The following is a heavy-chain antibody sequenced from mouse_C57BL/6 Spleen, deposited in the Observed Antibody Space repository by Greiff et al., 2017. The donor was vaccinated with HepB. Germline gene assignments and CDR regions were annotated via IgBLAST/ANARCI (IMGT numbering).Heavy chain of an antibody. CDR3: ARHYEFYFDY. D-gene: IGHD2-4*01. J-gene: IGHJ2*01. V-gene: IGHV7-3*01. Sequence: EVKVEESGGGLVQPGGSLSLSCAASGFTFTDYYMSWVRQPPGKALEWLGFIRNKANGYTTEYSASVKGRFTISRDNSQSILYLQMNALRAEDSATYYCARHYEFYFDYWGQGTTLTVSS. CDR1: GFTFTDYY. CDR2: IRNKANGYTT.